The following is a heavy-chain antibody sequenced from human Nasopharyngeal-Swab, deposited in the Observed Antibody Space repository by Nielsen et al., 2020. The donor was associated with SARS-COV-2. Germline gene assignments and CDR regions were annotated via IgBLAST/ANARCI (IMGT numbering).Heavy chain of an antibody. CDR2: IYYSGST. J-gene: IGHJ6*03. CDR3: ARTAGYYYMDV. D-gene: IGHD6-13*01. CDR1: GGSISSYS. Sequence: GSLRLTCAVSGGSISSYSWSWIRLPPGKGLEWIGYIYYSGSTNYSPSLKSRVTISVDTSKNPFSLKLNSVTAADTAVYYCARTAGYYYMDVWGKGTTVTVSS. V-gene: IGHV4-59*01.